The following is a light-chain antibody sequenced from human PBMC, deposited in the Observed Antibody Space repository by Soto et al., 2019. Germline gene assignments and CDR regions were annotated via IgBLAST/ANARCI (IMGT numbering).Light chain of an antibody. J-gene: IGKJ1*01. Sequence: DLQMTQSPSILSESVGDRVTITCRASQSISSWLAWYQKKPGKAPKSLIYGASTLQSGVPSRFSGSGSGTDFTLTISSLQPEDFATYFCHQKYRLPRTFGQGTKVDI. CDR2: GAS. CDR1: QSISSW. V-gene: IGKV1-5*01. CDR3: HQKYRLPRT.